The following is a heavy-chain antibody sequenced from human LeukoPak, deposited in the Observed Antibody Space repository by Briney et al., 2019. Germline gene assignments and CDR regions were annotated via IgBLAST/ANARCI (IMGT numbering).Heavy chain of an antibody. Sequence: GGSLRLSCAASGFTVSSNYMSWVRQAPGKGLEWVSSIYSGGSTYYTDSVKGRFTISRDNSKNTLYLQMNSLRAEDTAVYYCARDLTATSGSYYDYWGQGTLVTVSS. D-gene: IGHD1-26*01. CDR1: GFTVSSNY. CDR3: ARDLTATSGSYYDY. CDR2: IYSGGST. J-gene: IGHJ4*02. V-gene: IGHV3-66*01.